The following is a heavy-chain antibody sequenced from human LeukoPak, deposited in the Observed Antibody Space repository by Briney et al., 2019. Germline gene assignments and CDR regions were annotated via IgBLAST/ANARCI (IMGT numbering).Heavy chain of an antibody. CDR3: ARVPMFTVTTFEWYFDL. V-gene: IGHV4-30-4*01. CDR2: IYYSGST. D-gene: IGHD4-17*01. CDR1: GGSISSGDYY. Sequence: NPSETLSLTCTVSGGSISSGDYYWSWIRQPPGKGLEWIGYIYYSGSTYYNPSLKSRVTISVDTSKNQFSLKLSSVTAADTAVYYCARVPMFTVTTFEWYFDLWGRGALVTVSS. J-gene: IGHJ2*01.